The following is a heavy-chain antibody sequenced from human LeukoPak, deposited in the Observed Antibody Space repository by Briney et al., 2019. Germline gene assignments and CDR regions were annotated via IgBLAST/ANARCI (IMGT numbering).Heavy chain of an antibody. D-gene: IGHD5-12*01. CDR1: GSIFTNYW. V-gene: IGHV5-51*01. CDR2: IYPGDSDT. CDR3: ARRDTGFEFFDS. J-gene: IGHJ4*02. Sequence: GEPLQISCKGAGSIFTNYWIGGGRQLAGEGLEGMGIIYPGDSDTRYSPSFQGQVAISADKSISTAYLQWSSLQASDTAMYYCARRDTGFEFFDSWGQGTLVTVSS.